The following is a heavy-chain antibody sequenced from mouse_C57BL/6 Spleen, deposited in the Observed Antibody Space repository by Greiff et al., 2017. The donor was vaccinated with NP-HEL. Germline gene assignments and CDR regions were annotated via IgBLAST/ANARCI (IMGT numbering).Heavy chain of an antibody. D-gene: IGHD3-3*01. V-gene: IGHV1-26*01. J-gene: IGHJ2*01. Sequence: VQLQQSGPELVKPGASVKISCKASGYTFTDYYMNWVKQSHGKSLEWIGDINPNNGGTSYNQKFKGKATLTVDKSSSTAYMELRSLTSEDSAVYYCARRGLASPFDYWGQGTTLTVSS. CDR2: INPNNGGT. CDR1: GYTFTDYY. CDR3: ARRGLASPFDY.